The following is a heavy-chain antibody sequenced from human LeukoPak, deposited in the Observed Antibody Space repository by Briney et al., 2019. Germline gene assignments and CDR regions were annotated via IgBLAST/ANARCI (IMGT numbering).Heavy chain of an antibody. Sequence: SETLSLTCTVSGGSISSGGYYWSWIRQHPGKGLEWIGYIYYSGSTYYNPSLKSRVTISVDTSKNQFSLKLSSVTAAVTAVYYCARVGAAAGPPHYYYYYGMDVWGQGTTVTVSS. V-gene: IGHV4-31*03. D-gene: IGHD6-13*01. CDR2: IYYSGST. CDR1: GGSISSGGYY. J-gene: IGHJ6*02. CDR3: ARVGAAAGPPHYYYYYGMDV.